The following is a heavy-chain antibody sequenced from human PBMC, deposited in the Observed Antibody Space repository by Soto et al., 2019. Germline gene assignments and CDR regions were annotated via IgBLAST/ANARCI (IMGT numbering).Heavy chain of an antibody. D-gene: IGHD1-7*01. Sequence: PSETLSLTCAVSGGSISSSNWWSWVRQPPGKGLEWIGEIYHSGSTNYNPSLKSRVTISVDKSKNQFSLKLSSVTAADTAVYYCARRRETGTINYYYYGMDVWGQGTTVTV. V-gene: IGHV4-4*02. CDR1: GGSISSSNW. J-gene: IGHJ6*02. CDR2: IYHSGST. CDR3: ARRRETGTINYYYYGMDV.